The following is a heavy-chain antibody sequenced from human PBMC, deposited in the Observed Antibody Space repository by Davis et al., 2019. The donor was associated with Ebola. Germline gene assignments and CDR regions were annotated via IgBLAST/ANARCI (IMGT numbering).Heavy chain of an antibody. D-gene: IGHD3-16*01. CDR3: ARMDDNDYVSSFDY. J-gene: IGHJ4*02. Sequence: MPSETLSLTCTVSGGSISSYYWSWIRQHPGKGLEWIGYIYYSGSTYYNPSLKSRVTISVDTSKNQFSLKLSSVTAADTAVYYCARMDDNDYVSSFDYWGQGTLVTVSS. V-gene: IGHV4-59*06. CDR1: GGSISSYY. CDR2: IYYSGST.